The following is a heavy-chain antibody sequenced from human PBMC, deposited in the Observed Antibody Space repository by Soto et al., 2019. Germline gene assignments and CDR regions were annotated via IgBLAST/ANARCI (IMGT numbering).Heavy chain of an antibody. D-gene: IGHD3-3*01. CDR1: GYPVTAYY. CDR2: INPATGAA. Sequence: QLHLVQSGAVVKKPGASVTVSCSASGYPVTAYYMHWVRQAPGRGLEWMGGINPATGAAKYTQTFQGRVPMTRETSTCTVFMELGGLTSEDTAVFYCARGGGVGVAGSAAFDMWGQGTLVTVSS. J-gene: IGHJ3*02. V-gene: IGHV1-2*02. CDR3: ARGGGVGVAGSAAFDM.